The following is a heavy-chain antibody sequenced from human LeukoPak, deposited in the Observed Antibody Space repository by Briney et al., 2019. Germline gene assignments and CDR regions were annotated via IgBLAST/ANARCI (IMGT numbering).Heavy chain of an antibody. CDR1: GYSFTSYW. Sequence: GESLKISCKGSGYSFTSYWIGWVRQMPGKGLEWMGIIYPGDSDTRYSPSFQGQVTISADKSISTAYLQWSSLKASDTAMYYCARVHDSVGIEMATFDYWGQGTLVTVSS. V-gene: IGHV5-51*01. J-gene: IGHJ4*02. D-gene: IGHD5-24*01. CDR2: IYPGDSDT. CDR3: ARVHDSVGIEMATFDY.